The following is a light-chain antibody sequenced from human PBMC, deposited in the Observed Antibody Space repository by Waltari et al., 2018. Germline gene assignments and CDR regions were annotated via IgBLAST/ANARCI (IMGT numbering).Light chain of an antibody. V-gene: IGKV3-15*01. CDR1: QSVSSN. CDR2: AAS. CDR3: QQYNSWPRT. J-gene: IGKJ1*01. Sequence: EIVMTQSPATLSVSPGERATPSCRASQSVSSNLAWYQQKPGQAPRLLIYAASTRATGIPARFSGSGSGTEFTLTISSLQSEDFAVYYCQQYNSWPRTFGQGTKVEIK.